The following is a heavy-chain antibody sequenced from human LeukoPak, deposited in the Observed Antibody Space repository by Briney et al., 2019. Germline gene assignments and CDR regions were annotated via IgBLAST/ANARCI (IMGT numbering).Heavy chain of an antibody. J-gene: IGHJ4*01. CDR1: GGSISSYY. CDR3: AGTKYGEEK. CDR2: IYYSGST. D-gene: IGHD4-17*01. V-gene: IGHV4-59*08. Sequence: PSETLSLTCTVSGGSISSYYWSWIRQPPGKGLEWIGYIYYSGSTNCNPSLKSRVTISVDTSKNQFSLKLSSVTAADTAVYYCAGTKYGEEKWGHRTLVTVSS.